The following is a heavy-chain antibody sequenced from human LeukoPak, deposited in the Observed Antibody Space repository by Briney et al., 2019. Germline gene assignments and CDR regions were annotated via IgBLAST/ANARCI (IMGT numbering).Heavy chain of an antibody. CDR2: ISYNGGST. CDR1: GFTLSSHA. J-gene: IGHJ4*02. V-gene: IGHV3-64D*09. Sequence: PGGSLRLSCSASGFTLSSHAMHWVRQAPGKALEYASAISYNGGSTYYANSVKDRFTISRDNSKNTLYLQMSSLRPEDTAVFYCVRRTGNYFDYWGQGTLVTVSS. CDR3: VRRTGNYFDY. D-gene: IGHD3/OR15-3a*01.